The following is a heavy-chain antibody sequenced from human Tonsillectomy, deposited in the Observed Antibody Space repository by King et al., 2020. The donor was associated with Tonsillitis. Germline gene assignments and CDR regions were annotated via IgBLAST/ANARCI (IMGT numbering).Heavy chain of an antibody. V-gene: IGHV4-31*03. CDR1: GGSISSDNYY. CDR2: IYYSGST. D-gene: IGHD6-13*01. CDR3: ARERQQLVNFFDY. J-gene: IGHJ4*02. Sequence: VQLQESGPGLVKPSQTLSLTCTVSGGSISSDNYYWSWIRQHPGKGLEWIGYIYYSGSTYYSPYLRSRVTIAVDTSKNQFSLKLNSVTAADTAVYYCARERQQLVNFFDYWGQGTLVTVSP.